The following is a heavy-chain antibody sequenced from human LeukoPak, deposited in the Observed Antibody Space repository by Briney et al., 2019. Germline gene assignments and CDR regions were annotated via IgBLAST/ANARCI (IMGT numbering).Heavy chain of an antibody. V-gene: IGHV3-53*01. CDR1: GFTVSTNY. CDR3: ARRAGGYSHPYDY. Sequence: GSLRLSCVVSGFTVSTNYMSWVRQAPGKGLEWVSLIYSGGSTYYADSVKGRFTISRDNSKNTLYLQMNSLRAEDTAVYYCARRAGGYSHPYDYWGQGTLVTVSS. J-gene: IGHJ4*02. CDR2: IYSGGST. D-gene: IGHD4-23*01.